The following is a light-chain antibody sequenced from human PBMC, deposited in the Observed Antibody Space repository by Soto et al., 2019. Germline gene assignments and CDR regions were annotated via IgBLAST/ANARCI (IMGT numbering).Light chain of an antibody. CDR3: HQYYTTPQT. CDR1: QTVLDSSTNKSY. Sequence: VLTQSPDSLAVSLGERATVNCKSSQTVLDSSTNKSYVAWYQKKPGHPPKLLVHRASTRESGVPDRFSGGGSGTDFTLTIASLQAEDVAVYYCHQYYTTPQTFGQGTKLEIK. CDR2: RAS. J-gene: IGKJ2*01. V-gene: IGKV4-1*01.